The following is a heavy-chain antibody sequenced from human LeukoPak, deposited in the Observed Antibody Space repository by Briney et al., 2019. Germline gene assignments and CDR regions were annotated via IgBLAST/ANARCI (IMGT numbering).Heavy chain of an antibody. V-gene: IGHV3-23*01. CDR2: ISGSGGST. J-gene: IGHJ4*02. CDR1: GFTFSSYA. CDR3: AKGYRSGSYSYFDY. Sequence: GGSLRLSCAASGFTFSSYAMSWVRQAPGTGLEWVAAISGSGGSTYYADSVKGRFTISRDNSKNTLYLQMNSLRAEDTAVYYCAKGYRSGSYSYFDYWGQGTLVTVSS. D-gene: IGHD6-19*01.